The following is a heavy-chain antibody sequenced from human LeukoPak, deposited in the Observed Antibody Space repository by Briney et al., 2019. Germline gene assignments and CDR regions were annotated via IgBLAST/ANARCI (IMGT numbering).Heavy chain of an antibody. D-gene: IGHD5/OR15-5a*01. CDR3: ARDLRSTGFDY. V-gene: IGHV1-3*03. Sequence: GASVKVSCKASGYTFTSYAMHWVRQAPGQRLEWMGWINAGNGNTKYSQESQGRVTITRDTSASTAYMELSSLRSEDMAVYYCARDLRSTGFDYWGQGTLVTVSS. CDR1: GYTFTSYA. J-gene: IGHJ4*02. CDR2: INAGNGNT.